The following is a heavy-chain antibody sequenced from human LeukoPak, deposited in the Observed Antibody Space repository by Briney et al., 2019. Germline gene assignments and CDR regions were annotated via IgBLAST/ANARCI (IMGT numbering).Heavy chain of an antibody. CDR2: IIPILGIV. V-gene: IGHV1-69*04. CDR3: ASGKNSPAGYSSGTYYYYYMDV. D-gene: IGHD6-19*01. CDR1: GGTFSSYA. J-gene: IGHJ6*03. Sequence: GASVKVSCKASGGTFSSYAISWVRQAPGQGLEWMGRIIPILGIVNYAQKFQGRVTITADESTSTAYMELSSLRSEDTAVYYCASGKNSPAGYSSGTYYYYYMDVWGKGTTVTVSS.